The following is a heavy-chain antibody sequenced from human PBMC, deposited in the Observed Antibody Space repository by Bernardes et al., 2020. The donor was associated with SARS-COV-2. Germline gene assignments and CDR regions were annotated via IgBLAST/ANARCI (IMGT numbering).Heavy chain of an antibody. J-gene: IGHJ4*02. Sequence: GGSLRLSCAASGFTFSSFWMHWVRRAPGKGLVWVSRINSDGSDTNYADSVKGRFTISRDNAKNTLYLQMNSLRAEDTAVYYCVRGLSGYTYGFLDYWGQGTLVTVSS. V-gene: IGHV3-74*01. CDR3: VRGLSGYTYGFLDY. CDR2: INSDGSDT. D-gene: IGHD5-18*01. CDR1: GFTFSSFW.